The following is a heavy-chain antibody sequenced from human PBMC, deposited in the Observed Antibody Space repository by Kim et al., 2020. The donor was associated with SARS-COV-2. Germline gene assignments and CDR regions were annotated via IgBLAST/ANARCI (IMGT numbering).Heavy chain of an antibody. CDR1: GGSISSSSYY. CDR2: IYYSGST. V-gene: IGHV4-39*07. Sequence: SETLSLTCTVSGGSISSSSYYWGWIRQPPGKGLEWIGSIYYSGSTYYNPSLKSRVTISVDTSKNQFSLKLSSVTAADTAVYYCARTSPNVDTLTYYYYGMDVWGQGTTVTVSS. J-gene: IGHJ6*02. D-gene: IGHD5-18*01. CDR3: ARTSPNVDTLTYYYYGMDV.